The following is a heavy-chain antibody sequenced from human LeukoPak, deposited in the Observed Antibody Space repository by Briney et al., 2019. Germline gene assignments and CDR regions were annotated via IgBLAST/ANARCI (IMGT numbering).Heavy chain of an antibody. CDR1: GGFISSYY. CDR2: IYYSGST. V-gene: IGHV4-59*01. Sequence: SETLSLTCTVSGGFISSYYWSWIRQPPGKGLEWIGYIYYSGSTNYNPSLKSRVTISVDTSKNQFSLKLSSVTAADTAVYYCARGAYYYYGMDVWGQGTTVTVSS. CDR3: ARGAYYYYGMDV. J-gene: IGHJ6*02.